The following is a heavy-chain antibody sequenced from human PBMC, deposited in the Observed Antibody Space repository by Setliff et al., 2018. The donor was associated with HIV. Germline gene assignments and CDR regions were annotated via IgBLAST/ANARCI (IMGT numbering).Heavy chain of an antibody. V-gene: IGHV4-4*09. J-gene: IGHJ4*02. CDR1: AVSIGGYS. Sequence: SETLSLTCTVSAVSIGGYSWSWIRQSPGKGLEWIGSIYSTDTTNHSPSLESRVTISVDKSKNQFSLKLNSVTAADTAVYYCVRQGWDQGRVSSYYFDYWGQGTLVTVSS. CDR2: IYSTDTT. D-gene: IGHD1-26*01. CDR3: VRQGWDQGRVSSYYFDY.